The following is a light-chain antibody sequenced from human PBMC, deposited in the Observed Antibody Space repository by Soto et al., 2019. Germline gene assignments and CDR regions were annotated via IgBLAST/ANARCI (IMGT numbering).Light chain of an antibody. Sequence: LTQPRSVSGSPGQSVTISCTGTSSDVSGYSYVSWFQQHPGKAPKLMIYDVSKRPSGVPDRFSGSKSGNTASLTISGLQAEDEADYYCCSFAGSYTLYVFGTGTKVTVL. V-gene: IGLV2-11*01. J-gene: IGLJ1*01. CDR1: SSDVSGYSY. CDR2: DVS. CDR3: CSFAGSYTLYV.